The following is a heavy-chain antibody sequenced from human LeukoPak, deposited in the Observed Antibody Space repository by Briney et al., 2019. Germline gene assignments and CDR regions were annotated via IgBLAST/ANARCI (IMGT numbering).Heavy chain of an antibody. Sequence: SETLSLTCNVSGASMSSNYWSWIRQPPGKGLEWIGCIYHSGNTNYSPSLESRVTMSVDESKNQFSLRVHLVSAADTAVYYCASTRRAAVAGRFDSWGQGTLVTVSS. J-gene: IGHJ4*02. D-gene: IGHD6-19*01. CDR3: ASTRRAAVAGRFDS. V-gene: IGHV4-4*09. CDR2: IYHSGNT. CDR1: GASMSSNY.